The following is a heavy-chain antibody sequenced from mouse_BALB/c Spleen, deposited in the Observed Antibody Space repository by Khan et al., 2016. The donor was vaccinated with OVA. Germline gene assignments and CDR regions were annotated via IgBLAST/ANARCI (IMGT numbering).Heavy chain of an antibody. V-gene: IGHV1-85*01. Sequence: QVQLKESGAELVKPGTSVKLSCKASGYTFTSYDINWVRQRPEQGLDWIGWIFPGDGSTKYNEKFKGKATLTTDKSSSTAYMQLSRLTSEDSAVYFVARGGYGGFAYWGQGTLVTVSA. D-gene: IGHD2-14*01. CDR1: GYTFTSYD. CDR2: IFPGDGST. CDR3: ARGGYGGFAY. J-gene: IGHJ3*01.